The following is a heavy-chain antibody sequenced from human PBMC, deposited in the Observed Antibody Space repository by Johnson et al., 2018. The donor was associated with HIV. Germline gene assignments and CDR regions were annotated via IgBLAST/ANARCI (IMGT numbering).Heavy chain of an antibody. CDR1: GFTFSSYW. Sequence: MLLVESGGGVVQPGRSLRLSCAASGFTFSSYWMHWVRQAPGKGLVWVSRINNDGGSTTYADSVKGRFTISRDNAKNTLYLQMNSLRAEDTAVYYCARERIGYSSSGDAFDIWGQGTMVTVSS. D-gene: IGHD2-2*01. CDR3: ARERIGYSSSGDAFDI. CDR2: INNDGGST. V-gene: IGHV3-74*03. J-gene: IGHJ3*02.